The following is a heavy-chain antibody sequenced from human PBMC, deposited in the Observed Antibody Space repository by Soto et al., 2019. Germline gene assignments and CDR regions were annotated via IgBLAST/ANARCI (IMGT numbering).Heavy chain of an antibody. CDR1: GGSISSGGNY. Sequence: QVQLQESGPGLVKSSQTLSLTCAVSGGSISSGGNYWSWIRQHPGKGLEWIGYIYYSGSTYYNPSLKSRVTISVDTSENQFSLKLNSVTAADTAVYYCARARMVRGVIYYYGMDVWGQGTTVTVSS. D-gene: IGHD3-10*01. CDR2: IYYSGST. J-gene: IGHJ6*02. V-gene: IGHV4-31*11. CDR3: ARARMVRGVIYYYGMDV.